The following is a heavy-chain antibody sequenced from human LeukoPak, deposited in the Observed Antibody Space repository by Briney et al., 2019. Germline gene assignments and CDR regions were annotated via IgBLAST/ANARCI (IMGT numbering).Heavy chain of an antibody. D-gene: IGHD5-18*01. CDR2: IYPGDSGT. J-gene: IGHJ4*02. CDR3: ARLPGRGYSYGPFDY. V-gene: IGHV5-51*01. CDR1: GYSFTSYW. Sequence: RGESLKISCKGSGYSFTSYWIGWVRQMPGKGLEWMGIIYPGDSGTRYSPSFQGQVTISVDKSISTAYLQWSSLKASDTAIYYCARLPGRGYSYGPFDYWGQGTLVTVSS.